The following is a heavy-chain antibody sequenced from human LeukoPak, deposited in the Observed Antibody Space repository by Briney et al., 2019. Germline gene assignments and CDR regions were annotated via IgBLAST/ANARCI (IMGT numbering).Heavy chain of an antibody. J-gene: IGHJ4*02. Sequence: GGSLRLSCAASGFTFSIYAMTWVRQAPGKGLEWVSSITAGGNTYYADSVKGRFTVSRDNSKNTLYLQMNSLRDEDTAMYFCTRREAAAVNYFDSWGQGTQVIVSS. CDR3: TRREAAAVNYFDS. D-gene: IGHD6-13*01. V-gene: IGHV3-23*01. CDR1: GFTFSIYA. CDR2: ITAGGNT.